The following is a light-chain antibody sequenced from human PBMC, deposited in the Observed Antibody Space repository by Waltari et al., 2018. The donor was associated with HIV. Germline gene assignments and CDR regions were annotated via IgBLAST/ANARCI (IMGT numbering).Light chain of an antibody. V-gene: IGKV3-11*01. CDR2: DAS. J-gene: IGKJ4*01. Sequence: EIVLTQSPATLSLSPGERAPLSCRASQSVSSYLAWYQQKPGQAPRLLIYDASNRATGIPARFSGSGSGTDFTLTISSLEPEDFAVYYCQQRRNWPPLTFGGGTKVEIK. CDR1: QSVSSY. CDR3: QQRRNWPPLT.